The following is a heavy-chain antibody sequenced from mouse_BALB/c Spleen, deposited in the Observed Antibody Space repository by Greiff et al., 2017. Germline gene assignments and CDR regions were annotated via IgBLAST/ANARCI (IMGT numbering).Heavy chain of an antibody. CDR2: IWAGGST. J-gene: IGHJ2*01. V-gene: IGHV2-9*02. Sequence: VKLVESGPGLVAPSQSLSITCTVSGFSLTSYGVHWVRQPPGKGLEWLGVIWAGGSTNYNSALMSRLSISKDNSKSQVFLKMNSLQTDDTAMYYCARETGNYFDYWGQGTTLTVSS. CDR1: GFSLTSYG. CDR3: ARETGNYFDY.